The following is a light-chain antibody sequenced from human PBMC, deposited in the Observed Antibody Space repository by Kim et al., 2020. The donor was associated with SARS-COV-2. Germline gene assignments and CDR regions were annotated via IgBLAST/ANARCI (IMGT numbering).Light chain of an antibody. CDR2: EVT. Sequence: GQSITIYCAATSSDLGTYNLVSWYQQHPDKAPKLMIYEVTKRPSGVSDRFSGSKSGNTASLTISGLQADAEADYYCCSYAASGTLVFGGGTQLTVL. CDR1: SSDLGTYNL. V-gene: IGLV2-23*02. CDR3: CSYAASGTLV. J-gene: IGLJ2*01.